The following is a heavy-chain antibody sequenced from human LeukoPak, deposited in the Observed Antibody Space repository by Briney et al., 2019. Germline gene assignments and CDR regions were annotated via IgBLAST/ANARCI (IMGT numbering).Heavy chain of an antibody. J-gene: IGHJ4*02. Sequence: SETLSLTCTVSGGSISTSNYYWGWIRQPPGKGLEWIGNIFYSGSTYYSPSLKSRVTISVDTSKNQFSLKLSSVTAADTAVYYCARRPTGGLLRPFDYWGQGTLVTVSS. CDR1: GGSISTSNYY. CDR3: ARRPTGGLLRPFDY. CDR2: IFYSGST. V-gene: IGHV4-39*07. D-gene: IGHD1-14*01.